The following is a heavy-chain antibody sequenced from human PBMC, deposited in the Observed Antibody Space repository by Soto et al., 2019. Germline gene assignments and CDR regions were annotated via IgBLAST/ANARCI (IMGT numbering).Heavy chain of an antibody. CDR1: GLTFSSYG. D-gene: IGHD3-16*01. CDR3: AKAHWTDYVWGSDDYYYGMDV. V-gene: IGHV3-30*18. Sequence: GGSLRLSCAASGLTFSSYGMHWVRQAPGKELEWVAVISYDGSNKYYADSVKGRFTISRDNSKNTLYLQMNSLRAEDTAVYYCAKAHWTDYVWGSDDYYYGMDVWGQGTTVTVSS. CDR2: ISYDGSNK. J-gene: IGHJ6*02.